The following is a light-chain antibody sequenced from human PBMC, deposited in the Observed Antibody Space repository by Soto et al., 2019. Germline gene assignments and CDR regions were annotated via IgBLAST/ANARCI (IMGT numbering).Light chain of an antibody. CDR3: QQSYSTPRT. V-gene: IGKV3D-15*01. Sequence: ETVMTQSPDILSVSPGEGATLSCRASQSVGSNLAWYQQKPGQAPRLLIYGASTRATGIPVRFSGSGSGTEFTLTISSLQPEDFATYYCQQSYSTPRTFGQGTKVDIK. CDR2: GAS. CDR1: QSVGSN. J-gene: IGKJ1*01.